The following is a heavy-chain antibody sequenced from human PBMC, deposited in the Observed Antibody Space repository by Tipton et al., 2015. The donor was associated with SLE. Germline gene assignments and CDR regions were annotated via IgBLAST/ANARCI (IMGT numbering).Heavy chain of an antibody. CDR3: ARSEWGYSYALDY. Sequence: TLSFTCTVSGGSISSHYWSWIRQPPGKGLEWIGYIYYSGSTNYNPSLKSRVTISVDTSKNQFSLKLSSVTAADTAVYYCARSEWGYSYALDYWGQGTLVTVSS. J-gene: IGHJ4*02. CDR2: IYYSGST. CDR1: GGSISSHY. D-gene: IGHD5-18*01. V-gene: IGHV4-59*11.